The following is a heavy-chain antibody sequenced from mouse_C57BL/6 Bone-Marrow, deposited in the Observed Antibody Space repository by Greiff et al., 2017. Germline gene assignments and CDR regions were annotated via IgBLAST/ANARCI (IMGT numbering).Heavy chain of an antibody. CDR2: IRNKANGYTT. V-gene: IGHV7-3*01. Sequence: DVKLVESGGGLVQPGGSLSLSCAASGFTFTDYYMSWVRQPPGKALEWLGFIRNKANGYTTEYSASVKGRFTISRDNYQSILYLQMNALCAEDSATYYCARKDYDAMDYWGQGTSVTVSS. CDR3: ARKDYDAMDY. J-gene: IGHJ4*01. CDR1: GFTFTDYY.